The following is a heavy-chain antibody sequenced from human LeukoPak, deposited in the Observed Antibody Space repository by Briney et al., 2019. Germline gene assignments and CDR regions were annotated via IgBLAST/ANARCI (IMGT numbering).Heavy chain of an antibody. V-gene: IGHV3-7*05. J-gene: IGHJ4*02. CDR3: ARGSGYSGYGFDY. CDR1: GFSFGSYW. D-gene: IGHD5-12*01. CDR2: IKYDGSEK. Sequence: GGSLRLSCAASGFSFGSYWMSWVRQAPGKGLEWVANIKYDGSEKIYVDSVKGRFTTPRDNSKNTLYLQMNSLRAEDTAVYYCARGSGYSGYGFDYWGQGTLVTVSS.